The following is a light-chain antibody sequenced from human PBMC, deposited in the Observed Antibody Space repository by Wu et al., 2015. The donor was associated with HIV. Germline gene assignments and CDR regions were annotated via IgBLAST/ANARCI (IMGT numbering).Light chain of an antibody. Sequence: EIVLTQSPGTLSLSPGDRATLSCRASQSVNDNYFAWFQQKPGQAPRLLLYSTSRRATGIPDRFRGSGSRTDFTLTITRVEPEDFAVYYCQQYDDSITFGQGTRLDIK. CDR3: QQYDDSIT. J-gene: IGKJ5*01. CDR2: STS. CDR1: QSVNDNY. V-gene: IGKV3-20*01.